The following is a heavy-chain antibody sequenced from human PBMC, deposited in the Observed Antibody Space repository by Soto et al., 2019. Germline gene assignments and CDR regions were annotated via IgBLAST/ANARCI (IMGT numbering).Heavy chain of an antibody. CDR2: ISGSGGST. CDR1: GFTFSNYA. CDR3: ARRSSSWYFDY. J-gene: IGHJ4*02. D-gene: IGHD6-13*01. Sequence: EVQLLESGGGLVQPGGSLRLSCAASGFTFSNYAMNWVRQAPGKGLEWVSVISGSGGSTYYADSVKGRFTISRDNSKNTLYLQMNSLGAEDTAVYDCARRSSSWYFDYWGQGTLVTVSS. V-gene: IGHV3-23*01.